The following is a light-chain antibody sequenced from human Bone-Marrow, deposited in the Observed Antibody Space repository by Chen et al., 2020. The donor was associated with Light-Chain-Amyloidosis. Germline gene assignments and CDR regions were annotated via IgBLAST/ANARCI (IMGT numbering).Light chain of an antibody. CDR3: QQYLSAPLT. CDR2: WAS. CDR1: QSVLSTSNNKNY. J-gene: IGKJ4*01. Sequence: DIAMTQSPDSLAASLGERATINCKSTQSVLSTSNNKNYIAWYQQKPGQPPKLLVSWASMRESGVPDRLSGSGSGTDFTITISSLQAEDVAVYYCQQYLSAPLTFGGGTKVEIK. V-gene: IGKV4-1*01.